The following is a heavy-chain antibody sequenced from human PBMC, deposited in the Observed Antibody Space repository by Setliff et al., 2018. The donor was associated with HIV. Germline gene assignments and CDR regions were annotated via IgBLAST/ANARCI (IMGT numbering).Heavy chain of an antibody. CDR3: ARSKTFYDFWGGYYTHGAFKI. J-gene: IGHJ3*02. CDR2: VSYSGST. D-gene: IGHD3-3*01. V-gene: IGHV4-59*12. Sequence: SETLSLTCTVSGGSINSYYWSWIRQPPGKGLEWLGYVSYSGSTNFNPSLESRLAMSVDMSKNQFSLNLTSVTAADTAVYYCARSKTFYDFWGGYYTHGAFKIWGLGTMVTVSS. CDR1: GGSINSYY.